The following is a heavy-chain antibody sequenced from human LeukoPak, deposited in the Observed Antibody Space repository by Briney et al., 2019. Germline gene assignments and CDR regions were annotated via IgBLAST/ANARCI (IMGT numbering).Heavy chain of an antibody. CDR1: GGTFSSYA. CDR3: AGEGGYYYGSGSPSDP. D-gene: IGHD3-10*01. CDR2: ITPIFGTA. Sequence: SVKVSRKASGGTFSSYAISWVRQAPGQGLEWMGGITPIFGTANYAQKFQGRVTITADKSTSTAYMELSSLRSEDTAVYYCAGEGGYYYGSGSPSDPWGQGTLVTVSS. V-gene: IGHV1-69*06. J-gene: IGHJ5*02.